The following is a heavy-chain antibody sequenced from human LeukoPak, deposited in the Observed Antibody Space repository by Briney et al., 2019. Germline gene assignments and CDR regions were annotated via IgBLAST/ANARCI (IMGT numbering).Heavy chain of an antibody. V-gene: IGHV4-30-4*01. CDR1: GGSISSGDYY. D-gene: IGHD5-18*01. CDR2: IYYSGST. J-gene: IGHJ4*02. CDR3: ARSAGYSYGYSFDY. Sequence: SETLSLTCTVSGGSISSGDYYWSWTRQPPGKGLEWIGYIYYSGSTYYNPSLKSRVTISVDTSKNQFSLKLSSVTAADTAVYYCARSAGYSYGYSFDYWGQGTLVTVSS.